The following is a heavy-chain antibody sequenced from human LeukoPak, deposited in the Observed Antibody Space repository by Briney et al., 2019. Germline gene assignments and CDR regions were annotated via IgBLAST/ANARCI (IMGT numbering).Heavy chain of an antibody. J-gene: IGHJ3*02. D-gene: IGHD3-10*01. CDR2: IYYSGST. CDR3: ARDRSYAFDI. CDR1: GGSISSYY. Sequence: PSETLSLTCTVSGGSISSYYWSWIRQPPGKGLEWIGYIYYSGSTNYNPSLKSRVTISVDTSKNQFSLKLSSVTAADTAVYCCARDRSYAFDIWGQGTMVTVSS. V-gene: IGHV4-59*01.